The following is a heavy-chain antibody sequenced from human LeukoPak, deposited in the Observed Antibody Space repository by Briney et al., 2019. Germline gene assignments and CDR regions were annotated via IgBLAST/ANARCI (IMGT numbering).Heavy chain of an antibody. Sequence: LPGRSLRLSCAASEFTFSSYGMHWVRQAPGKGLEWVAVISYDGSNKYYADSVKGRFTISRDNSKNTLYLQMNSLRAEDTAVYYCATEVDTLVFRYWGQGTLVTVSS. CDR3: ATEVDTLVFRY. D-gene: IGHD5-18*01. J-gene: IGHJ4*02. V-gene: IGHV3-30*03. CDR1: EFTFSSYG. CDR2: ISYDGSNK.